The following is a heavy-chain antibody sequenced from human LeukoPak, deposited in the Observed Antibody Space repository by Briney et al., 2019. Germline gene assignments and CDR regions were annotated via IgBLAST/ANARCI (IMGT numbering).Heavy chain of an antibody. D-gene: IGHD6-19*01. CDR1: GGSISSSSYY. J-gene: IGHJ4*02. V-gene: IGHV4-39*01. CDR3: ARARSVGYSSGWVDY. CDR2: IYYSGST. Sequence: SETLSLTCTVSGGSISSSSYYWGWIRQPPGKGLEWIGSIYYSGSTYYNPSLKSRVTISVDTSKNQFSLKLSSVTAADTAVYYCARARSVGYSSGWVDYWGRGTLVTVSS.